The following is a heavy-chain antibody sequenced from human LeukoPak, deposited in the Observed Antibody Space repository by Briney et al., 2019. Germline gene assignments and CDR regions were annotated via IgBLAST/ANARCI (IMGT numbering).Heavy chain of an antibody. Sequence: SVKVSCKASGGTFSSYAISWVRKAPGQGLEWMGGIIPIFGTANYAQKFPGRVTITTDESTSTAYMELSSLRSEDTAVYYCARELGDGYNPYYYYYMDVWGKGTTVTASS. V-gene: IGHV1-69*05. CDR2: IIPIFGTA. J-gene: IGHJ6*03. CDR3: ARELGDGYNPYYYYYMDV. D-gene: IGHD5-24*01. CDR1: GGTFSSYA.